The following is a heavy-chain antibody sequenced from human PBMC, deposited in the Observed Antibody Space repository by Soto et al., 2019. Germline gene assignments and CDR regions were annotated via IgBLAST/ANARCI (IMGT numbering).Heavy chain of an antibody. CDR2: INHRGSL. J-gene: IGHJ6*02. CDR1: GGSMTTGDQY. D-gene: IGHD3-10*01. CDR3: ARELPQRQGRNMDV. Sequence: SETLSLTCTVTGGSMTTGDQYWTWIRHRPGEGLEWFGYINHRGSLYYNPSLESRVSMSVDTSKNQFPLNLSSVTAADTAVYYCARELPQRQGRNMDVWGQGTTVTVSS. V-gene: IGHV4-31*03.